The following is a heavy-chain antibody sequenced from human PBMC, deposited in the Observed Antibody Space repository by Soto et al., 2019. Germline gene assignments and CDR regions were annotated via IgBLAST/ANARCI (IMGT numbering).Heavy chain of an antibody. Sequence: ASVKVSCKASGGNFSSYAISWVRQAPGQGLEWMGGIIPIFGTANYAQKFQGRVTITADESTSTAYMELGSLRSEDTAVYYCAREWSIAARRGGYYFDYWGQGTLVTVSS. CDR2: IIPIFGTA. V-gene: IGHV1-69*13. J-gene: IGHJ4*02. CDR3: AREWSIAARRGGYYFDY. CDR1: GGNFSSYA. D-gene: IGHD6-6*01.